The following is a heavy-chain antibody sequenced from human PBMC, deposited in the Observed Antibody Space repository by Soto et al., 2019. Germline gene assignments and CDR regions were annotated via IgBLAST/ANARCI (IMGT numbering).Heavy chain of an antibody. D-gene: IGHD5-18*01. CDR2: IRSKAYGGTT. J-gene: IGHJ6*02. Sequence: KSGGSLRLSCTASGFTFGDYAMSWFRQAPGKGLEWVGFIRSKAYGGTTEYAASVKGRFTISRDDSKSIAYLQMNSLKTEDTAVYYCGGYSYGRMDVWGQGTTVTVSS. CDR1: GFTFGDYA. CDR3: GGYSYGRMDV. V-gene: IGHV3-49*05.